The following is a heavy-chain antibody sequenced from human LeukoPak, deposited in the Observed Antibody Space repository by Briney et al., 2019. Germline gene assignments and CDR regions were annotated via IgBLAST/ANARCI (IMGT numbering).Heavy chain of an antibody. CDR3: APNPADYGGQAADY. V-gene: IGHV3-48*03. Sequence: RGSLRLSCAASGFTFSSYEMNWVRQAPGKGLDCVSYISSSGSTIYYADSVKGRFTISRDNAKNSLYLQMNSLRAEDTAVYYCAPNPADYGGQAADYWGQGTLVTVSS. CDR2: ISSSGSTI. D-gene: IGHD4-23*01. J-gene: IGHJ4*02. CDR1: GFTFSSYE.